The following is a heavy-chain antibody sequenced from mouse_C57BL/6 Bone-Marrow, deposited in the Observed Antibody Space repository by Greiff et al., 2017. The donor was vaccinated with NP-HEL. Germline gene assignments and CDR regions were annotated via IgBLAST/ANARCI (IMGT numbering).Heavy chain of an antibody. Sequence: VQLQQSGAELARPGASVKMSCKASGYTFTSYTMHWVKQRPGQGLEWIGYINPSSGYTKYNQKFKDKATLTADKSSSTAYMQLSSLTSEDSAVYYCARITTVVATPLAMDDWGQGTSVTVSS. CDR2: INPSSGYT. J-gene: IGHJ4*01. V-gene: IGHV1-4*01. CDR3: ARITTVVATPLAMDD. CDR1: GYTFTSYT. D-gene: IGHD1-1*01.